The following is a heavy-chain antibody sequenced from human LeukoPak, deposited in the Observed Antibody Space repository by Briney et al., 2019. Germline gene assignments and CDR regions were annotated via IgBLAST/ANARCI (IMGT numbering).Heavy chain of an antibody. D-gene: IGHD3-10*01. V-gene: IGHV4-38-2*02. Sequence: SETLSLTCTVSGYSISSGYYWGWIRQPPGKGLEWIGSIYHSGSTYYNPSLKSRVTISVDTSKNQFSLKLSSVTAADTAVYYCARAASYYGSGSYRNWFDPWGQGTLVTVSS. J-gene: IGHJ5*02. CDR3: ARAASYYGSGSYRNWFDP. CDR1: GYSISSGYY. CDR2: IYHSGST.